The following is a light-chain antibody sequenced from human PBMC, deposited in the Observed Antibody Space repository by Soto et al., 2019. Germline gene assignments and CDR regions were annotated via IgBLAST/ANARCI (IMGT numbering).Light chain of an antibody. Sequence: QSALTQPASVSGSPGQSITVSCTGTTSDVGGYDYVSWFQHHPGKAPKLMIYEVSRRPSGVSNRFSGSKSGNTASLTISGLQAEDEGEYYCAAWDDSLNGPVFGGGTKVTVL. V-gene: IGLV2-14*01. CDR3: AAWDDSLNGPV. J-gene: IGLJ3*02. CDR1: TSDVGGYDY. CDR2: EVS.